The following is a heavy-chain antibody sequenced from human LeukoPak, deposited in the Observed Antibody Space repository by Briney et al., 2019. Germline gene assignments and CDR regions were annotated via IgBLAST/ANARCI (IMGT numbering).Heavy chain of an antibody. J-gene: IGHJ4*02. D-gene: IGHD3-22*01. V-gene: IGHV3-48*01. CDR2: ISSSSSTI. Sequence: PGGSLRLSCAASGFTFSSYSINWVRQAPGKGLEWVSYISSSSSTIYYADSVKGRFTISRDNAKNSLYLQMNSLRAEDTAVYYCARDQTHYYDSSGYYDYWGQGTLVTVSS. CDR3: ARDQTHYYDSSGYYDY. CDR1: GFTFSSYS.